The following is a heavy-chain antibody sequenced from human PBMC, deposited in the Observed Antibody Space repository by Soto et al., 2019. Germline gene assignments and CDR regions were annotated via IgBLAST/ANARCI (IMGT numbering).Heavy chain of an antibody. CDR2: IYHSGST. D-gene: IGHD3-22*01. J-gene: IGHJ6*02. V-gene: IGHV4-4*02. Sequence: SETLSLTCAVSGGSISSSNGWSWVRQPPGKGLEWIGEIYHSGSTNYNPSLKSRVTISVDKSKNQFSLKLSSVTAADTAVYYCARSPDSSGYYPRRYYYGMDVWGQGTTVTVSS. CDR1: GGSISSSNG. CDR3: ARSPDSSGYYPRRYYYGMDV.